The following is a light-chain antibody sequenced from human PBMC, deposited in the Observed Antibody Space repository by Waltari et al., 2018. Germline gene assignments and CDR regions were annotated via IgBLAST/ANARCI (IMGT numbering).Light chain of an antibody. Sequence: EIVLTQSPGTLSLSPGERATLSCRASQSVSSSKLAWYQQKPGQAPRLLIYGASSRATGIPDRFSGSGSETDFTFTITSLQPEDIATYHCQQYANLPHTFGQGTRLEIK. CDR2: GAS. CDR3: QQYANLPHT. V-gene: IGKV3-20*01. J-gene: IGKJ5*01. CDR1: QSVSSSK.